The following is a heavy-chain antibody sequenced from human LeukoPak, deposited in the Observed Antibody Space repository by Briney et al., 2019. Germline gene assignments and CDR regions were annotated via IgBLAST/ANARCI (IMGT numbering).Heavy chain of an antibody. CDR3: AREGPSYYYYMGV. Sequence: GGSLRLSCAASGFTFSSYSMNWVRQAPGKGLEWVSSISSSSSYIYYADSVKGRFTISRDNAKNSLYLQMNSLRAEDTAVYYCAREGPSYYYYMGVWGKGTTVTVSS. CDR2: ISSSSSYI. J-gene: IGHJ6*03. V-gene: IGHV3-21*01. CDR1: GFTFSSYS.